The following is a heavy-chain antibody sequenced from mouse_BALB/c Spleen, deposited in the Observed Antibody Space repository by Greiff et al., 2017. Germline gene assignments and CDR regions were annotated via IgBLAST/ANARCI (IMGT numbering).Heavy chain of an antibody. CDR3: AREGGAMDY. CDR1: GFTFSSYA. Sequence: EVNVVESGGGLVKPGGSLKLSCAASGFTFSSYAMSWVRQTPEKRLEWVASISSGGSTYYPDSVKGRFTISRDNARNILYLQMSSLRSEDTAMYYCAREGGAMDYWGQGTSVTVSS. CDR2: ISSGGST. J-gene: IGHJ4*01. V-gene: IGHV5-6-5*01.